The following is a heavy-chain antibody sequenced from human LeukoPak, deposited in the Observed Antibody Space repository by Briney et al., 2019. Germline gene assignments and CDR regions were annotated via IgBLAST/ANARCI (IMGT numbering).Heavy chain of an antibody. D-gene: IGHD2-15*01. Sequence: GGSLRLSCAASGFSFNNYVMSWVRQAPGKGLEWISAVSSSGSQTYYEYSVKGRFTITRDNSKNTEFLQMNSRVAEDTATSYGAKGHRLCTSGNCNSQFDYWGHGTLVTVSS. CDR2: VSSSGSQT. CDR3: AKGHRLCTSGNCNSQFDY. CDR1: GFSFNNYV. V-gene: IGHV3-23*01. J-gene: IGHJ4*01.